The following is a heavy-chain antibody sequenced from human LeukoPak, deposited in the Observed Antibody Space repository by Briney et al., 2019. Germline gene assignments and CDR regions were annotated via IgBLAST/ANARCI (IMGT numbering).Heavy chain of an antibody. CDR3: AKFMASQRVADY. D-gene: IGHD6-25*01. V-gene: IGHV3-23*01. CDR2: ISASAGST. Sequence: PGGSLRLSCAASGFTFSSYVMSWVRQAPWKGLEWVSTISASAGSTYYADSVKGRFSISRDNSKNTLSLQMNSLRAEDTAVYFCAKFMASQRVADYWGQGTLVTVSS. CDR1: GFTFSSYV. J-gene: IGHJ4*02.